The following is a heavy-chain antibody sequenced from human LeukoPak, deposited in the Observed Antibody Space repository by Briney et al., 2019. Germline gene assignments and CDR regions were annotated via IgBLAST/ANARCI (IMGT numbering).Heavy chain of an antibody. CDR2: INPNSGGT. CDR1: GYTFTAYY. D-gene: IGHD2-2*01. V-gene: IGHV1-2*02. CDR3: ARCTASCYANAFDV. Sequence: ASVKVSCKASGYTFTAYYMHWVRQAPGQGLEWMGRINPNSGGTNYAQKFQGRVTMTRDASITTAYMELSRLRSDDTAVYYCARCTASCYANAFDVWGQGTLLTVSS. J-gene: IGHJ3*01.